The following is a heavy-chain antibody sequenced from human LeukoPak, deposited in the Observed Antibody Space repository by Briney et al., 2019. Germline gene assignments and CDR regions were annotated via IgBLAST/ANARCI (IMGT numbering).Heavy chain of an antibody. J-gene: IGHJ4*02. D-gene: IGHD2-15*01. V-gene: IGHV5-51*01. CDR1: GYSFTGSW. CDR3: ARLGYCHENTCAAFDF. Sequence: GESLKISCKGSGYSFTGSWIAWVRQMPGKGLEWMGIIYPGDSDTRYSPSFQGQVTISADRSIDTAYLQWGSLKASDTATYYCARLGYCHENTCAAFDFWGQGTMVTVSS. CDR2: IYPGDSDT.